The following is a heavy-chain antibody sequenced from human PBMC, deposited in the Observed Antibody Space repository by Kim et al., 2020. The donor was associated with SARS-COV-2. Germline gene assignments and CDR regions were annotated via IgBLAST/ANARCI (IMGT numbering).Heavy chain of an antibody. V-gene: IGHV3-7*01. CDR1: GFTFSSYW. J-gene: IGHJ4*02. CDR2: IKQDGSEK. Sequence: GGSLRLSCAASGFTFSSYWMSWVRQAPGKGLEWVANIKQDGSEKYYVDSVKGRFTISRDNAKNSLYLQMNSLRAEDTAVYYCATSGIAARPMPVSDYWGQGTLVTVSS. D-gene: IGHD6-6*01. CDR3: ATSGIAARPMPVSDY.